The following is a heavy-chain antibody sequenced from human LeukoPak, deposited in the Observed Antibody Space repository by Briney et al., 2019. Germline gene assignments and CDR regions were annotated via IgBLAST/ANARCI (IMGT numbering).Heavy chain of an antibody. CDR2: INPNSGGT. V-gene: IGHV1-2*02. Sequence: ASVKVSCKASGYTFTGYYMHWLRQAPGQGLEWMGWINPNSGGTNYAQKFQGTVTMTRDTSISTAYMELSRLRSDDTAVYYCARERTGAFDIWGQGTMVTVSS. J-gene: IGHJ3*02. CDR1: GYTFTGYY. D-gene: IGHD1-14*01. CDR3: ARERTGAFDI.